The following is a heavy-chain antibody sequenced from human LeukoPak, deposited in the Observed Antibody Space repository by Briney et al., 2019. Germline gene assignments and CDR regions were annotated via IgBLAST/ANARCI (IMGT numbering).Heavy chain of an antibody. D-gene: IGHD2-8*01. J-gene: IGHJ3*02. CDR2: INSDGSST. CDR1: GFTFSSYW. Sequence: GGSLRLSCAASGFTFSSYWMHWVRQAPGKGLVWVSRINSDGSSTSYADAVKGRFTISRDNAKNTAYLQMNSLRAEDTAVYYCARVQGHPPNGLDIWGQGTMVTVSS. CDR3: ARVQGHPPNGLDI. V-gene: IGHV3-74*01.